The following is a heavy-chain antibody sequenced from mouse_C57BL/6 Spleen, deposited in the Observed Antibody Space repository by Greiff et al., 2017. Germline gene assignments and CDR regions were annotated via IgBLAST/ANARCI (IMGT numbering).Heavy chain of an antibody. Sequence: VQLQQSGAELMKPGASVKLSCKATGYTFTGYWMEWVKQRPGPGLEWIGEILPGSGSTNYNEKFKGKATFNADTSPNPAYLPLSSLTTEYSAIYYCARWDGEFAYWGQGTLVTVSA. D-gene: IGHD4-1*01. CDR2: ILPGSGST. CDR3: ARWDGEFAY. CDR1: GYTFTGYW. J-gene: IGHJ3*01. V-gene: IGHV1-9*01.